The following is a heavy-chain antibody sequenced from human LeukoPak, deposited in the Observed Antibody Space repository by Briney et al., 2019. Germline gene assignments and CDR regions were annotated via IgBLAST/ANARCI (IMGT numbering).Heavy chain of an antibody. Sequence: GGSLRLSCAASGFTFSNYNMNWVRQTPGKGLEWVSSITRGSIYTFYADSVKGRFTISRDNAKNSLSLQMNSLRAEDTAVYYCAELGITMIGGVWGKGTTVTISS. J-gene: IGHJ6*04. V-gene: IGHV3-21*01. D-gene: IGHD3-10*02. CDR1: GFTFSNYN. CDR3: AELGITMIGGV. CDR2: ITRGSIYT.